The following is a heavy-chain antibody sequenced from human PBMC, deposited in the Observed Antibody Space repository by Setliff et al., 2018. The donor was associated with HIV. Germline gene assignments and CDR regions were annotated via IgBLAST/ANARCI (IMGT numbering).Heavy chain of an antibody. Sequence: PSETLSLTCTVSGGFISNGGYYWGWIRQPPGKGLEWIGSIYHGGTTYYNPSLKSRVIVSVDTSKNQISLKLRSVGAADTAIYYCARYCSSPSCEHFDYWGQGTLVTVSS. J-gene: IGHJ4*02. CDR2: IYHGGTT. V-gene: IGHV4-39*07. CDR3: ARYCSSPSCEHFDY. CDR1: GGFISNGGYY. D-gene: IGHD2-2*01.